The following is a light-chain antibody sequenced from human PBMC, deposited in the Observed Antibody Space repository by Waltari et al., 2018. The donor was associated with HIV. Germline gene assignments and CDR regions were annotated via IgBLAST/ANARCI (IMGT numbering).Light chain of an antibody. J-gene: IGLJ3*02. Sequence: QSVLTQPSSASGTLGQRVTMSCSGSTSNIGSNYVYWYQQLPGTAPKLLIYRDNQPPSGVPDRFSGSKSGTSASLAISGLRSEDEADYYCAAWDDSLSGSTWVFGGGTTVTVL. CDR1: TSNIGSNY. CDR3: AAWDDSLSGSTWV. CDR2: RDN. V-gene: IGLV1-47*01.